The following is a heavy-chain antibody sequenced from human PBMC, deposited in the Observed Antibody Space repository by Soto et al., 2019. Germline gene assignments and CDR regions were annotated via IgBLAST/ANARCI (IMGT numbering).Heavy chain of an antibody. V-gene: IGHV3-30*18. CDR2: ISYDGSNK. J-gene: IGHJ6*02. CDR1: GFTFSSYG. D-gene: IGHD3-10*01. CDR3: ANSQWFGELSFYGMDV. Sequence: GGSLRLSCAASGFTFSSYGMHWVRQAPGKGLEWVAVISYDGSNKYYADSVKGRFTISRDNSKNTLYLQMNSLRAEDTAVYYCANSQWFGELSFYGMDVWGQGTTVTVSS.